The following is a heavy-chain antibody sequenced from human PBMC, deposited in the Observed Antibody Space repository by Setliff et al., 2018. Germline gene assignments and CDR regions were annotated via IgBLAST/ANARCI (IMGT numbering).Heavy chain of an antibody. V-gene: IGHV4-38-2*01. CDR2: FYYYTGKT. CDR3: ATLTVAGAGTFDL. CDR1: GFTISSGYY. D-gene: IGHD6-19*01. J-gene: IGHJ4*02. Sequence: PSETLSLTCDVSGFTISSGYYWGWVRQPPGMGLEWIGSFYYYTGKTYYNPSLKGRVGISADVSKNQLSLRLTSVAAADTAVYYCATLTVAGAGTFDLWGQGTLVTVSS.